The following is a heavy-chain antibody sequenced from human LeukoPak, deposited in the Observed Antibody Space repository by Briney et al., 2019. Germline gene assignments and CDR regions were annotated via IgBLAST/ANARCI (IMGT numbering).Heavy chain of an antibody. J-gene: IGHJ4*02. CDR1: GDIVSSNSAA. D-gene: IGHD3-10*02. Sequence: SQTLSLTCAISGDIVSSNSAAWNWIRQSPSRGLEWLGRTYYRSKWYNDYAVSVKSRITINPDTSKNQFSLQLNSVTPEDTAVYHCAREDALDLFDGHFDYWGQGTLVTVSS. CDR3: AREDALDLFDGHFDY. CDR2: TYYRSKWYN. V-gene: IGHV6-1*01.